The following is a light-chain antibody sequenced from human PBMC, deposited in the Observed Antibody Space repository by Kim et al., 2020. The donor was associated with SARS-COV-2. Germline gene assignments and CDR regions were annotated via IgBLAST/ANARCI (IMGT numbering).Light chain of an antibody. CDR1: NSDIGSYNL. Sequence: QSLHISCTGTNSDIGSYNLVSWYHHHPGGAPQLIISEVTKRPAGVSNRFSASKSGNTASLTISGLQAEDEANYYCCSYAGSNTIVFGGGTQLTVL. V-gene: IGLV2-23*02. J-gene: IGLJ2*01. CDR2: EVT. CDR3: CSYAGSNTIV.